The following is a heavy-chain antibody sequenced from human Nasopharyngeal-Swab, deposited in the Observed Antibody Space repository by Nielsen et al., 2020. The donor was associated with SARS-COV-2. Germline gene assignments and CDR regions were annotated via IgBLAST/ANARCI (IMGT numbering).Heavy chain of an antibody. Sequence: GGSLRLSCAASGFTFGYYGMHWVRQAPGKGLEWVAVISYDGSKKYYVDSVKGRLTISRDNSKSTLYLQMNSLRAEDTAVYYCARDIGHSSGWYSYYSYGMDVWGQGTTVTVSS. CDR3: ARDIGHSSGWYSYYSYGMDV. CDR1: GFTFGYYG. V-gene: IGHV3-30*03. CDR2: ISYDGSKK. J-gene: IGHJ6*02. D-gene: IGHD3-22*01.